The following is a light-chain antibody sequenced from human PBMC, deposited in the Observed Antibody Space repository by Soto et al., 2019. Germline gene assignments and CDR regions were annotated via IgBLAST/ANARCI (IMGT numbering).Light chain of an antibody. V-gene: IGLV1-40*01. CDR1: SSNIGADYD. CDR2: GNN. CDR3: QSYDSSLSGGV. Sequence: QSVLTQPPSVSGAPGQRVTISCTGSSSNIGADYDVHWYQHLPGTAPKLLIYGNNNRPSGVPDRFSASQSGTSASLAITGLQAEDEVDYYCQSYDSSLSGGVFGGGTKVTVL. J-gene: IGLJ2*01.